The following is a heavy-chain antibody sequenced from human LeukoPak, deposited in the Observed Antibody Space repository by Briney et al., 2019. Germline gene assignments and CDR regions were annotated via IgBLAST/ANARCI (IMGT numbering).Heavy chain of an antibody. D-gene: IGHD6-19*01. CDR1: GFTFSSYG. CDR3: VSRRAEEQWLVRYYFDY. J-gene: IGHJ4*02. V-gene: IGHV3-23*01. Sequence: QTGGSLRLSCAASGFTFSSYGMSWVRQAPGKGLEWVSAISGSGGSTYYADSVKGRFTISRDNSKNTLYLQMNSLRAEDTAVYYCVSRRAEEQWLVRYYFDYWGQGTLVTVSS. CDR2: ISGSGGST.